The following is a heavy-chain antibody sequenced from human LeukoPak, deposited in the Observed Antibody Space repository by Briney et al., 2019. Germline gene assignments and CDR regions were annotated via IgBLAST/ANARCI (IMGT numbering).Heavy chain of an antibody. J-gene: IGHJ6*02. V-gene: IGHV4-39*07. CDR1: GGSISSSSYY. Sequence: SETLSLTCTVSGGSISSSSYYWGWIRQPPGKGLEWIGSIYYSGSTYYNPSLKSRVTISVDTSKNQFSLKLSSLTAADTAVYYCARGSYVSYYYGMDVWGQGTTVTVSS. CDR2: IYYSGST. CDR3: ARGSYVSYYYGMDV. D-gene: IGHD1-26*01.